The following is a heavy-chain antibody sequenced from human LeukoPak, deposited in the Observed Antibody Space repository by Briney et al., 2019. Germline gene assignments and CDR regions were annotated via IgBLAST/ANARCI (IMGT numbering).Heavy chain of an antibody. J-gene: IGHJ1*01. CDR3: AKDLFGYCSGGSCYYGHFQH. V-gene: IGHV3-30*18. CDR2: ISYDGSNK. CDR1: GFTFSSYG. D-gene: IGHD2-15*01. Sequence: GGSLRFSCAASGFTFSSYGMHWVRQAPGKGLEWVAVISYDGSNKYCADSVKGRFTISRDNSKNTLYLQMNSLRAEDTAVYYCAKDLFGYCSGGSCYYGHFQHWGQGTLVTVSS.